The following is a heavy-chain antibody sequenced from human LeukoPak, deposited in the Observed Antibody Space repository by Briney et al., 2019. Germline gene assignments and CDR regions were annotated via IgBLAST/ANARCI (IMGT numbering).Heavy chain of an antibody. J-gene: IGHJ4*02. D-gene: IGHD3-9*01. V-gene: IGHV4-38-2*02. CDR1: AYFISSNYY. CDR2: INHSGST. Sequence: SETLSLTCSVSAYFISSNYYWSWIRQPPGKGLEWIGEINHSGSTNYNPSLKSRVTMSVDTSKNQFSLKLSSVTAADTAVYYCARGTRRGFDWSDYWGQGTLVTVSS. CDR3: ARGTRRGFDWSDY.